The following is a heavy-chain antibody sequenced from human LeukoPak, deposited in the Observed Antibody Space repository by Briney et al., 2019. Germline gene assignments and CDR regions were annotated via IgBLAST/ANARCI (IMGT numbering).Heavy chain of an antibody. V-gene: IGHV4-34*01. CDR1: GGSFSGYY. Sequence: SETLSLTCAVYGGSFSGYYWSWIRQPPGKGLEWIGEINHSGSTNYNPSLKSRVTISVDTSKNQFSLKLSSVTAADTAVYYCARVLSSGWTPYYYYYGMDVWGQGITVTVSS. J-gene: IGHJ6*02. CDR3: ARVLSSGWTPYYYYYGMDV. CDR2: INHSGST. D-gene: IGHD6-19*01.